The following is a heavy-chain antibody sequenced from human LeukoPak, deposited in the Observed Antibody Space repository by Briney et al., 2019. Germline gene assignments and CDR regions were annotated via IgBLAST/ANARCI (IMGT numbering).Heavy chain of an antibody. V-gene: IGHV4-59*12. CDR3: ARSLRITMVRANWFDP. Sequence: SETLSLTCTVSGGSFSTYYWSWIRQPPGKGLEWIGYIYYSGSTNYNPSLKSRVTMSVDTSKNQFSLKLSSVTAADTAVYYCARSLRITMVRANWFDPWGQGTLVTVSS. CDR1: GGSFSTYY. D-gene: IGHD3-10*01. J-gene: IGHJ5*02. CDR2: IYYSGST.